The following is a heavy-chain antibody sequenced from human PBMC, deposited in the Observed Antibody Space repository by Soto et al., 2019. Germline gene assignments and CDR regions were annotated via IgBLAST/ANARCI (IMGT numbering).Heavy chain of an antibody. Sequence: GGSLRLSCAASGFTFSSYSMNWVRQAPGKGLEWVSYISSSSSTIYYADSVKGRFTISRDNAKNTLYLQMNSLRAEDTAVYYCAKAGHYYDSSGYYYNYFDYWGQGTLVTVSS. D-gene: IGHD3-22*01. J-gene: IGHJ4*02. V-gene: IGHV3-48*01. CDR1: GFTFSSYS. CDR2: ISSSSSTI. CDR3: AKAGHYYDSSGYYYNYFDY.